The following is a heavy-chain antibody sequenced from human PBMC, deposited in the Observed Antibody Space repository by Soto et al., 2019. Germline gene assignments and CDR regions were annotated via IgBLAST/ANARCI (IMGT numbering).Heavy chain of an antibody. J-gene: IGHJ6*02. CDR2: IIPIFGTA. Sequence: QVQLVQSGAAVKKPGSSVKVSCKASGGTFSSYAISWVRQAPGQGLEWMGGIIPIFGTADYAQKFQGRVTITADESTSTAYVELSSLRSEDTAVYYGAKNPENYYYGMDVWGQGTTVTVSS. V-gene: IGHV1-69*12. CDR1: GGTFSSYA. CDR3: AKNPENYYYGMDV.